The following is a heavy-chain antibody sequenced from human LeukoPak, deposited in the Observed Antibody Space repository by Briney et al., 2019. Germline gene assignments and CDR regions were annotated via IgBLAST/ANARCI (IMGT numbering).Heavy chain of an antibody. CDR1: GFTFSSYS. Sequence: PGGSLRLSCAASGFTFSSYSMNWVRQAPGKGLEWVSSISSSSSYIYYADSVKGRFNISRDNAKNSLYLQMNSLRAEDTAVYYCAGFIAAAGTFWFDPWGQGTLVTVSS. D-gene: IGHD6-13*01. CDR3: AGFIAAAGTFWFDP. V-gene: IGHV3-21*01. J-gene: IGHJ5*02. CDR2: ISSSSSYI.